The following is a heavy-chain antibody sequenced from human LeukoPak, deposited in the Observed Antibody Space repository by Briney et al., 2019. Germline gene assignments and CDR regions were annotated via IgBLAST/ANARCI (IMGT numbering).Heavy chain of an antibody. D-gene: IGHD3-22*01. Sequence: ASVKVSCKASGYKFINYGISWVRQAPGQGLEWMGWISAYNGNTNYAQKLQGRVTMTTDTSTSTAYMELRSLRSDDTAVYYCARDPPTYYYDSSGYFDYWGQGTLVTVSS. CDR2: ISAYNGNT. CDR3: ARDPPTYYYDSSGYFDY. V-gene: IGHV1-18*01. J-gene: IGHJ4*02. CDR1: GYKFINYG.